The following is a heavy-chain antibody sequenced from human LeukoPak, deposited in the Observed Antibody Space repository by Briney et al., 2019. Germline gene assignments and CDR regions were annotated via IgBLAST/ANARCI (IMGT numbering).Heavy chain of an antibody. CDR2: IKQDGSEA. CDR1: EFTFNRYW. J-gene: IGHJ4*02. CDR3: TRDALFGSGRTHLDF. V-gene: IGHV3-7*04. D-gene: IGHD3-10*01. Sequence: GGSLRLSCAASEFTFNRYWMSWVRQAPGKGLQWVANIKQDGSEAHYVDSVKRRFTISRDNAKNSLSLQMNSLNVDDTGVYFCTRDALFGSGRTHLDFWSQGTLVSVSS.